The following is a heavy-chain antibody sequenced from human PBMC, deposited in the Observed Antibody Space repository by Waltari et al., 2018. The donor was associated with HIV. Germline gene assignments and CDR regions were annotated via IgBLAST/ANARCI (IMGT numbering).Heavy chain of an antibody. CDR3: GFVPAATHGVDV. CDR2: FSSASDSK. V-gene: IGHV3-21*01. CDR1: RFPFSTYP. Sequence: EVQLVESGGGLGKPGGSLRLDCDTSRFPFSTYPLIWVRHAPGKGLVWLSAFSSASDSKFYADSVKGRFTISRDNANDFLYLQMNSLRDEDTSVYYCGFVPAATHGVDVWGQGTTVTVSS. D-gene: IGHD2-2*01. J-gene: IGHJ6*02.